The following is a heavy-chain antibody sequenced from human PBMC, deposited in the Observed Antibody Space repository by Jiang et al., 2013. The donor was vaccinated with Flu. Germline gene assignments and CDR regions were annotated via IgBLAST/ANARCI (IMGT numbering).Heavy chain of an antibody. D-gene: IGHD4-23*01. Sequence: SYGISWVRQAPGQGLEWMGWISAYNGNTNYAQKLQGRVTMTTDTSTSTAYMELRSLRSDDTAVYYCARDDYGGNGAFDIWGQGTMVTVSS. J-gene: IGHJ3*02. CDR3: ARDDYGGNGAFDI. CDR1: SYG. V-gene: IGHV1-18*01. CDR2: ISAYNGNT.